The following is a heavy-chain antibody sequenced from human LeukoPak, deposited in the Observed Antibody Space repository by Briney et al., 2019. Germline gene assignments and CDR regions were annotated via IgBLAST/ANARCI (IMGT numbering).Heavy chain of an antibody. CDR3: ATVRYNADYLEEICVFDI. CDR2: ICHAGSNK. D-gene: IGHD3-3*01. Sequence: PGGSLRLSCAASGFTFSSYDMSWVRQAPGKGLEWVAVICHAGSNKYYADTVKGRFTITRDNSNNTLYLQMTSLRAEDTAIYYCATVRYNADYLEEICVFDIWGQGTMVTVSS. J-gene: IGHJ3*02. V-gene: IGHV3-33*08. CDR1: GFTFSSYD.